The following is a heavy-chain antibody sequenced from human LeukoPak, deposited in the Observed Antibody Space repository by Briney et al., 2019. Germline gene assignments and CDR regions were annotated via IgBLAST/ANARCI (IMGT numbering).Heavy chain of an antibody. CDR3: ARIGSIGWSFKDH. D-gene: IGHD6-19*01. V-gene: IGHV1-8*01. J-gene: IGHJ4*02. CDR2: MNPDSGNT. CDR1: GYTFSSYD. Sequence: GASVKVSCKASGYTFSSYDINWVRQATGQGLEWMGRMNPDSGNTGYKQKFQGRVTMTRNTSISTAYMGLSSLRSEDTAVYYCARIGSIGWSFKDHWGQGTLITVSS.